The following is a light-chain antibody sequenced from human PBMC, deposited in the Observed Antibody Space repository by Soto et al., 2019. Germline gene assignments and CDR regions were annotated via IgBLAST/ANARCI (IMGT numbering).Light chain of an antibody. V-gene: IGKV3-11*01. Sequence: DIVLTQSPATLSLSPGDRATLSCRASQTVSSYLAWYQQKPGQAPRLLIYDASSRATGIPARVSGSGSGPDFTLTITSLEPEDFAVYYCQQRSDWPSTFGGGTKVEIK. CDR2: DAS. CDR1: QTVSSY. J-gene: IGKJ4*01. CDR3: QQRSDWPST.